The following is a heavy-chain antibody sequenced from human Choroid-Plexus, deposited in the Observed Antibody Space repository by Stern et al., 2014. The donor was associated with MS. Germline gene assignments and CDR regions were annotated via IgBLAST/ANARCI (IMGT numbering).Heavy chain of an antibody. Sequence: VQLVESGGGVAQPGRPLILSCAASGFTFSNFCMHWVRQAPGKGLEWVALISYDGSDKYYSDSVKGRFTIFRYNSKNTLYMQMNSLRAEDTAVYYCAKDRQWSTYFFDYWGQGSLVTVSS. D-gene: IGHD2-15*01. CDR2: ISYDGSDK. CDR1: GFTFSNFC. J-gene: IGHJ4*02. CDR3: AKDRQWSTYFFDY. V-gene: IGHV3-30*18.